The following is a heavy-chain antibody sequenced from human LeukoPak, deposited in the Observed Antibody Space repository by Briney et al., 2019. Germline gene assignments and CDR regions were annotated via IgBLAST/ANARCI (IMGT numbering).Heavy chain of an antibody. Sequence: SQTLSLTCAISGDSVSSINGAWNWIRQSPSRGLEWLGRTYYRSRWYNDYVESMEGRITISPDTSKNQFSLHLDSVTPEDTAAYYCARDLGNTGWYTFDYWGQGTLVTVSS. V-gene: IGHV6-1*01. D-gene: IGHD6-19*01. CDR2: TYYRSRWYN. J-gene: IGHJ4*02. CDR1: GDSVSSINGA. CDR3: ARDLGNTGWYTFDY.